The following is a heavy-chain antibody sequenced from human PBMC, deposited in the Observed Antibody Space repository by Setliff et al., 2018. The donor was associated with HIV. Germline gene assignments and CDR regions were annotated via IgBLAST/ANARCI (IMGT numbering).Heavy chain of an antibody. CDR3: ARGHCSGTNCYGVDYYGMDV. J-gene: IGHJ6*02. CDR1: GGTSSTHA. Sequence: SVKVSCKASGGTSSTHAINWVRQAPGQGLEWMGQIISILDITSYTQKLQGRVSITADKSTSTFYMELSDLTSADTAVYYCARGHCSGTNCYGVDYYGMDVWGQGTTVTVSS. CDR2: IISILDIT. V-gene: IGHV1-69*10. D-gene: IGHD2-2*01.